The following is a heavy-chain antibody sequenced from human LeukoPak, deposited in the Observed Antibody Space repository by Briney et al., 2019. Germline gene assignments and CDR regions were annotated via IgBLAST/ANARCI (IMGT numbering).Heavy chain of an antibody. CDR1: GGTFSSYA. V-gene: IGHV1-69*01. Sequence: VASVKVSCKASGGTFSSYAISWVRQAPGQGLEWMGGIIPIFGTANYAQKFQGRVTTTADESTSTAYMELSSLRSEDTAVYYCARVYCSGGSCYRSYWYFDLWGRGTLVTVSS. J-gene: IGHJ2*01. CDR2: IIPIFGTA. D-gene: IGHD2-15*01. CDR3: ARVYCSGGSCYRSYWYFDL.